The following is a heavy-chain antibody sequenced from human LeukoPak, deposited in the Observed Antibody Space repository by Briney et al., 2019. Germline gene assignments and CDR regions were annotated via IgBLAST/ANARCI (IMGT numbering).Heavy chain of an antibody. D-gene: IGHD6-13*01. Sequence: PGGSLRLSCAASGLTFSTYRMNWVRQAPGKGLEWVSYFSSSSGTMYYADSVRGRFTISRDIAKNSLYLQMNSLRAEDTAVYYCATVGSSWYYDYWGQGTLVTVSS. CDR1: GLTFSTYR. CDR3: ATVGSSWYYDY. V-gene: IGHV3-48*01. J-gene: IGHJ4*02. CDR2: FSSSSGTM.